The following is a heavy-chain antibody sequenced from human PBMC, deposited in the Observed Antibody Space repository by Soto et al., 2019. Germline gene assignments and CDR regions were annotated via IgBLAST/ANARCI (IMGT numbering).Heavy chain of an antibody. J-gene: IGHJ6*02. D-gene: IGHD3-9*01. CDR3: ARGLYFDWPSHYYGMDV. CDR1: GYTFNSYY. CDR2: INPSGGST. V-gene: IGHV1-46*02. Sequence: APVEVSCKASGYTFNSYYMHWVRQAPGQGLEWMGIINPSGGSTSYAQKFQGRVTMTRDTSTSTVYMELSSLRSEDTAVYYCARGLYFDWPSHYYGMDVWGQGTTVTVSS.